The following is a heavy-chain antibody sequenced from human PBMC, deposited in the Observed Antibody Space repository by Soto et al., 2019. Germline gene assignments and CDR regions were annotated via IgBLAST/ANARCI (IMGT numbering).Heavy chain of an antibody. CDR2: ISAYNGNT. D-gene: IGHD3-3*01. J-gene: IGHJ4*02. CDR3: ATYDDYDFWSGYYNY. CDR1: GYTFTSYG. Sequence: ASVKVSCKASGYTFTSYGISWVRQAPGQGLEWMRWISAYNGNTNYAQKLQGRVTMTTDTSTSTAYMELRSLRSDDTAVYYCATYDDYDFWSGYYNYWGQGTLVTVSS. V-gene: IGHV1-18*01.